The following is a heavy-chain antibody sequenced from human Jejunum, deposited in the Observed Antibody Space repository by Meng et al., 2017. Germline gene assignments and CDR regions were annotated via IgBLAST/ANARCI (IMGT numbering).Heavy chain of an antibody. CDR1: DGSITSGDYS. CDR2: IYSSGTT. V-gene: IGHV4-61*02. J-gene: IGHJ4*02. Sequence: SETLSLTCTVSDGSITSGDYSWSGLRQPAGQGLEWIGRIYSSGTTNYNPSLKSRVTISLDTSKNQFSLHLSSVTAADAAVYDCARDEAYHDSATGYYLYYFSDWGQGTLVTVAS. CDR3: ARDEAYHDSATGYYLYYFSD. D-gene: IGHD3-9*01.